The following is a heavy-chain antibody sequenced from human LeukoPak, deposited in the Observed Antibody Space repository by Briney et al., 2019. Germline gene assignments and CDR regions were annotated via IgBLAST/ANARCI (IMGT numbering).Heavy chain of an antibody. Sequence: GGSLRLSCAASGFTFSSCAMSWVRQAPGKGLEWVSAISGSGGSTYYADSVKGRFTISRDNSKNTLYLQMNSLRAEDTAVYYCAKASSRRYSGSSYYMDVWGKGTTVTVSS. CDR2: ISGSGGST. V-gene: IGHV3-23*01. D-gene: IGHD1-26*01. CDR3: AKASSRRYSGSSYYMDV. J-gene: IGHJ6*03. CDR1: GFTFSSCA.